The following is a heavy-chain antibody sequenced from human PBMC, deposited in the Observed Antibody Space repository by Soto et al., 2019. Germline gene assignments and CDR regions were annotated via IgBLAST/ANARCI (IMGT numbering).Heavy chain of an antibody. J-gene: IGHJ1*01. CDR2: IWYDGSDK. D-gene: IGHD6-13*01. Sequence: PGGSLRLSCEASGFTFITYAMHWVRQAPGKGLEWVAVIWYDGSDKYYGDSVKGRFTISRDNSKNTLYLQMNSLRAEDTAVYYCARDRESYSSSRSYLQYWGQGTVVTVSS. CDR3: ARDRESYSSSRSYLQY. V-gene: IGHV3-33*01. CDR1: GFTFITYA.